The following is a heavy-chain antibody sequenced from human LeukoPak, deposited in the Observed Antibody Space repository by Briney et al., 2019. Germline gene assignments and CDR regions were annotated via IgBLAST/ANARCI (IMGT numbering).Heavy chain of an antibody. V-gene: IGHV4-59*01. D-gene: IGHD3-3*01. CDR2: IYYSGST. CDR3: AREAIFGVVSL. CDR1: GGSISSYY. J-gene: IGHJ4*02. Sequence: SETLSLTCTVSGGSISSYYWSWIRQPPGKGLEWIGYIYYSGSTNYNPSLKSRVTISVDTSKNLFSLKLSSVTAADTAVYYCAREAIFGVVSLWGQGTLVTVSS.